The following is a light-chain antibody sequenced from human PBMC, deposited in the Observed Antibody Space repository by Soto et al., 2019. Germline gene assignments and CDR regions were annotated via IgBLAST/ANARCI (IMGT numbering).Light chain of an antibody. V-gene: IGLV4-69*01. CDR1: SGYSNYA. CDR3: ETWGCGLQL. CDR2: VNIDGSH. Sequence: QLVPTQSPSASASLGASVKLTCTLSSGYSNYAIAWHQQQPEKGPRYLVRVNIDGSHTRGDGIPDRFSGSSSGAERYLTISSLQSEDEADYYCETWGCGLQLFGGGPKVTVL. J-gene: IGLJ3*02.